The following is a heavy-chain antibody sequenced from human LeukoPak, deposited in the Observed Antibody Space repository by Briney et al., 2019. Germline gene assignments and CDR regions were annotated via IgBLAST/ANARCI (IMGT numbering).Heavy chain of an antibody. V-gene: IGHV1-2*06. Sequence: GASVKVSCKASGYTFTSYDINWVRQAPGQGLEWMGRINPNSGGTNYAQKFQGRVTMARDTSISTAYMELSRLRSDDTAVYYCARDLGIAAAGSGEYFQHWGQGTLVTVSS. CDR2: INPNSGGT. D-gene: IGHD6-13*01. CDR3: ARDLGIAAAGSGEYFQH. J-gene: IGHJ1*01. CDR1: GYTFTSYD.